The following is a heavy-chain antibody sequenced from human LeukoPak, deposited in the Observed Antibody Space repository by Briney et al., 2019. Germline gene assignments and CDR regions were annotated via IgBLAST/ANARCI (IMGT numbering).Heavy chain of an antibody. Sequence: PSETLSLTCTVSGGSISSSSYYWGWIRQPPGKGLEWIGSIYYSGSTYYNPSLKSRVTISVDTSKNQFSLKLSSVTAADTAVYYCARDYYDSSGYYSLFGYWGQGTLVTVSS. J-gene: IGHJ4*02. D-gene: IGHD3-22*01. CDR2: IYYSGST. CDR1: GGSISSSSYY. CDR3: ARDYYDSSGYYSLFGY. V-gene: IGHV4-39*07.